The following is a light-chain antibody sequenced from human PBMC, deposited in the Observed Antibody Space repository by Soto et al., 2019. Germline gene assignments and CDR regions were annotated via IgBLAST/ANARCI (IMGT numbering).Light chain of an antibody. Sequence: EIVLTQSLGTLSLSPGERATLSFSASRSVSTRSLAWYQQKPGQAPRLLISGASSRAADIPDRFSGSRSGAEFTLTINSLQSEDFAVYYCQPYNNWPLTFGGGTKVDNK. CDR3: QPYNNWPLT. CDR1: RSVSTRS. J-gene: IGKJ4*01. V-gene: IGKV3-20*01. CDR2: GAS.